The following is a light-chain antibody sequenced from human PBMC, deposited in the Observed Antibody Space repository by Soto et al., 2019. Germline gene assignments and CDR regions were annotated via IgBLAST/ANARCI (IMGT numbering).Light chain of an antibody. CDR2: EVS. CDR3: SSYTTSSTLL. J-gene: IGLJ2*01. CDR1: SSDVGGYNY. V-gene: IGLV2-14*01. Sequence: QSALTQPASVSGSPGQSITISCTGTSSDVGGYNYVSWYQQHPGKVPKLIIYEVSNRPPGVSNRFSGSKSGNTASLTISGLQAKDEADYYCSSYTTSSTLLFGGGTKVTVL.